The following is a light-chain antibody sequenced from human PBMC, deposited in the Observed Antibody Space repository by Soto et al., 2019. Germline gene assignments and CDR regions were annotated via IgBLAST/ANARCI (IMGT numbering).Light chain of an antibody. J-gene: IGKJ1*01. CDR1: QSVSSSY. CDR2: GAS. V-gene: IGKV3-20*01. Sequence: EIVLTQSPGTLSLSPGERATLSCRASQSVSSSYLAWYQQKPGQAPRLLIYGASSRATGIPDRFSGSGSGTDFTLPSSRLEPEDVAVYYCQQYGSSSWTFGQGTKVEIK. CDR3: QQYGSSSWT.